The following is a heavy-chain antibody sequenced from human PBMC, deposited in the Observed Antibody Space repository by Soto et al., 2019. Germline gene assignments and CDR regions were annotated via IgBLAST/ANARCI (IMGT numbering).Heavy chain of an antibody. D-gene: IGHD2-21*02. CDR2: IYWDGDK. J-gene: IGHJ6*02. V-gene: IGHV2-5*02. CDR1: GFSLNTGGLG. Sequence: QITLKESGPTLVKPTQTLTLTCSVSGFSLNTGGLGVGWIRQPPGKALEWLALIYWDGDKRYSPSLRNRLSIRNDTPNTLVVFTMTNMDPVDTATYYCIHSRCGGDCLRSYSSHYYYGLDVWGRGTTVTVSS. CDR3: IHSRCGGDCLRSYSSHYYYGLDV.